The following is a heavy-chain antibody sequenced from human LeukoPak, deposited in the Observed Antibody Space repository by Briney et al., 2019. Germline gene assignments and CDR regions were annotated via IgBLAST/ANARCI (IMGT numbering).Heavy chain of an antibody. CDR1: GFTFSSYG. CDR3: AKEPPQLEPTPFDY. D-gene: IGHD1-1*01. Sequence: GGSLRLSCAASGFTFSSYGMHWVRQAPGKGLEWVAFIRYDGSNKYYADSVKGRFTISRDNSKNTLYLQMNSLRAEDTAVYYCAKEPPQLEPTPFDYWGQGTLVTVSS. J-gene: IGHJ4*02. CDR2: IRYDGSNK. V-gene: IGHV3-30*02.